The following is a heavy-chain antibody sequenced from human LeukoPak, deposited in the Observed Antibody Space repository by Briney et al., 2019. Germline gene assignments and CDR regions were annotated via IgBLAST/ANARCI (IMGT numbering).Heavy chain of an antibody. V-gene: IGHV1-2*02. CDR2: INPNSGGT. CDR3: ARFHPSLRAFDI. J-gene: IGHJ3*02. CDR1: GYTFTGYY. Sequence: ASVKVSCKASGYTFTGYYMHWVRQAPGQGLEWMGWINPNSGGTNYARKFQGRVTMTRDTSISTAYMELSRLRSDDTAVYYCARFHPSLRAFDIWGQGTMVTVSS.